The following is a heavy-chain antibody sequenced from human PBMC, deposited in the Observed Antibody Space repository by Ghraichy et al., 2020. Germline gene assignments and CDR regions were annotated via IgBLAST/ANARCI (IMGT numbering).Heavy chain of an antibody. CDR3: ARPAESPLWEPVIQH. CDR2: ISSSGSTI. Sequence: GGSLRLSCAASGFTFSDYYMSWIRQAPGKGLEWGSYISSSGSTIYYADSVKGRFTISRDNAKNSLYLQMNSLRAEDTAVYYCARPAESPLWEPVIQHWGQGTLVTVSS. J-gene: IGHJ1*01. D-gene: IGHD1-14*01. CDR1: GFTFSDYY. V-gene: IGHV3-11*01.